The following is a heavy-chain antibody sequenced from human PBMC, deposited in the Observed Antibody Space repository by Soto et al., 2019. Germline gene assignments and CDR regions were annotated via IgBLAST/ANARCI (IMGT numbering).Heavy chain of an antibody. D-gene: IGHD3-22*01. Sequence: GASVKVSCKASGGTFSSYAISWVRQAPGQGLEWMGGIIPIFGTANYAQKFQGRVTITADESTSTAYMELSSLRSEDTAVYYCAREYYYDSSGYPDHYFDYWGQGTLVTVSS. V-gene: IGHV1-69*13. CDR1: GGTFSSYA. CDR2: IIPIFGTA. CDR3: AREYYYDSSGYPDHYFDY. J-gene: IGHJ4*02.